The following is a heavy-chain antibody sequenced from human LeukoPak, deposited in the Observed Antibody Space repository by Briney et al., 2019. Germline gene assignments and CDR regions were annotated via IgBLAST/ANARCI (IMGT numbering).Heavy chain of an antibody. CDR2: AYYSGHT. CDR1: GGSISDNY. J-gene: IGHJ6*02. V-gene: IGHV4-59*08. CDR3: ARTGIDSYYYYYGMDV. D-gene: IGHD3-22*01. Sequence: PSETLSLTCTVSGGSISDNYWSWIRQPPGKGLEWIGYAYYSGHTNYNSSLKSRVTISVDTSKNQFSLKLSSVTAADTAVYYCARTGIDSYYYYYGMDVWGQGTTVTVSS.